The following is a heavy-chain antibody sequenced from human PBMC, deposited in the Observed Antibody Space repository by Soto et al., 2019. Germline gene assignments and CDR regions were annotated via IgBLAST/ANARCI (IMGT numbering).Heavy chain of an antibody. CDR3: ARLPGYSSSWYFDY. J-gene: IGHJ4*02. CDR1: GFTFSSYG. Sequence: GGSLRLSCAASGFTFSSYGMHWVRQAPGKGLEWVAVIWYDGSNKYYADSVKGRFTISRDNSKNTLYLQMNSLRAEDTAVYYCARLPGYSSSWYFDYWGQGTLVTVSS. V-gene: IGHV3-33*01. CDR2: IWYDGSNK. D-gene: IGHD6-13*01.